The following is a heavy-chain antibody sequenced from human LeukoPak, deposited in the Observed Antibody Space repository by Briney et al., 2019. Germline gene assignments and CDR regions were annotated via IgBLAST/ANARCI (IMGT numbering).Heavy chain of an antibody. J-gene: IGHJ5*02. CDR1: GGTFSSYA. Sequence: GSSVKVSCKASGGTFSSYAISWVRQAPGQGLEWMGGIIPIFGTANYAQKFQGRVTMTRDMSTSTVYMELSSLRSEDTAVYYCARGTTSGVVVSYSEGKYWFDPWGQGTLVTVSS. CDR2: IIPIFGTA. CDR3: ARGTTSGVVVSYSEGKYWFDP. V-gene: IGHV1-69*05. D-gene: IGHD2-2*01.